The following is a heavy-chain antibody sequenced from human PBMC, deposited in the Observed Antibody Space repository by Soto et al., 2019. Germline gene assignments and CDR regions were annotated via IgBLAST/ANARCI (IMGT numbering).Heavy chain of an antibody. J-gene: IGHJ5*01. CDR1: GFSFRSYG. V-gene: IGHV3-33*01. D-gene: IGHD2-21*02. CDR3: ARDGVVVTAILNWFDS. Sequence: QVQLVESGGGVVQPGRSLRLSCATSGFSFRSYGMHWVRQAPGKGLEWVAVIWYDGSKKYYVDSVKGRFTISRDNSKNTLYLQMNSLRAEDTAVYYCARDGVVVTAILNWFDSWGQGTLVTVSS. CDR2: IWYDGSKK.